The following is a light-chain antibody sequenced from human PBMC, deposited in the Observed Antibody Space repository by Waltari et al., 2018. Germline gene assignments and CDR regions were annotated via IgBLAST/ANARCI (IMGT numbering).Light chain of an antibody. Sequence: EIVMTQSPATLSVSPGERATLSCRASQSISNNLSCYQQKPGQAPRLLIYEASTRATGIPARFTGSESETEFTLTISSLQSEDFAVYYCQHNNHWPYTFGQGTKLEI. J-gene: IGKJ2*01. V-gene: IGKV3-15*01. CDR3: QHNNHWPYT. CDR2: EAS. CDR1: QSISNN.